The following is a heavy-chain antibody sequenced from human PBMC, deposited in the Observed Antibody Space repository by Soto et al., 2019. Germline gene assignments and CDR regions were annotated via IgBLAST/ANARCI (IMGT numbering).Heavy chain of an antibody. J-gene: IGHJ4*02. V-gene: IGHV3-23*01. CDR1: GFSFSSYA. CDR3: AKEASARGGNSDGYFDY. Sequence: EVQVLESGGGLVQPGGSLRLSCAASGFSFSSYAMSWVRQAPGKGLEWVSVISEDGGTIYYGDSVKGRFTISRDNSKNTLYLQMNSLRAEDTALYYCAKEASARGGNSDGYFDYWGQGTLVTVSS. CDR2: ISEDGGTI. D-gene: IGHD2-21*02.